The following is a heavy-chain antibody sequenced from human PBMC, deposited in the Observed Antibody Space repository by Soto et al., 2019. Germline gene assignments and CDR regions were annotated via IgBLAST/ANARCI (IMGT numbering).Heavy chain of an antibody. CDR3: ARGGIHFADSSGHAFDS. V-gene: IGHV1-69*06. CDR1: GDTFDIYG. D-gene: IGHD3-22*01. CDR2: IIPIFETA. Sequence: QVELVQSGAEVKKPGSSVKVSCKASGDTFDIYGVNWVRQAPGEGLEWMGVIIPIFETADYAQKFQGRVSITADKSTSTAYMELGSLTSEDTAVYYCARGGIHFADSSGHAFDSWGQGTLISVTS. J-gene: IGHJ4*02.